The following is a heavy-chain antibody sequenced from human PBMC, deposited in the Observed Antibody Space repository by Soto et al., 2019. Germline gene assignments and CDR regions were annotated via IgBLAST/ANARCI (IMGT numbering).Heavy chain of an antibody. J-gene: IGHJ3*02. CDR3: ARVEFVKQTGDAFDI. CDR1: GYTFTSYG. D-gene: IGHD3-16*02. V-gene: IGHV1-18*01. Sequence: ASVKVSCKASGYTFTSYGISWVRQAPGQGLEWMGWISAYNGNTNYAQKLQGRVTMTTDTSTSTAYMELRSLRSDDTAVYYCARVEFVKQTGDAFDIWGQGTMVTVSS. CDR2: ISAYNGNT.